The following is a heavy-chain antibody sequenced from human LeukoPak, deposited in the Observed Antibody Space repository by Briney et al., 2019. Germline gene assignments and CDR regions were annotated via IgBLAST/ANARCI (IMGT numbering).Heavy chain of an antibody. CDR1: GVSISSYY. J-gene: IGHJ3*02. CDR3: ARDHHVGAIPI. CDR2: IYTSGST. Sequence: SETLPLTCAVSGVSISSYYWSWIRQPAGKGLEWIGRIYTSGSTNYNPSLKSRVTISVDTSKNQFSLKLSSVTAADTAVYYCARDHHVGAIPIWGQGTMVTVSS. D-gene: IGHD1-26*01. V-gene: IGHV4-4*07.